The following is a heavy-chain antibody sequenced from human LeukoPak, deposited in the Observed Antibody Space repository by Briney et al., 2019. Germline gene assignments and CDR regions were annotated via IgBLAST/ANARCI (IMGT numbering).Heavy chain of an antibody. D-gene: IGHD2-2*02. CDR3: ARVGVGEYQLLYDLYQAGMDV. CDR2: INAANGNT. CDR1: GYTFTSYA. V-gene: IGHV1-3*01. J-gene: IGHJ6*03. Sequence: ASVKVSCKASGYTFTSYAMHWVRLAPGQRLEWMGWINAANGNTEYSQKFQGRVSITIDTSTSTAYMELSSLRSEDTAVYYCARVGVGEYQLLYDLYQAGMDVWGKGTTVTVSS.